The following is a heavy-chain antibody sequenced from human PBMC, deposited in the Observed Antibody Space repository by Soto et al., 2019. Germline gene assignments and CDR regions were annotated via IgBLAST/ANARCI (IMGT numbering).Heavy chain of an antibody. Sequence: PGGSLRLSCAASGFTFSSYSMNWVRQAPGKGLEWVPSISSSSSYIYYADSVKGRFTISRDNAKNSLYLQMNSLRAEDTAVYYCARAHLRDGYIGFDYWGQGTLVTVSS. CDR1: GFTFSSYS. D-gene: IGHD5-12*01. J-gene: IGHJ4*02. CDR3: ARAHLRDGYIGFDY. CDR2: ISSSSSYI. V-gene: IGHV3-21*01.